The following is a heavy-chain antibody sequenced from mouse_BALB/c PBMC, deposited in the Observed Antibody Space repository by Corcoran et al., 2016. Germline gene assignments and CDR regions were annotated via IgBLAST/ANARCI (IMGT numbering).Heavy chain of an antibody. J-gene: IGHJ4*01. CDR1: GFNIQATY. V-gene: IGHV14-3*02. CDR3: ARSGHGNYAMDY. D-gene: IGHD2-1*01. Sequence: EIRRQQSGAELVKPEASVKLSCSASGFNIQATYLHWVKQRPEQGLEWMGRIDPANGNTKYDPKFQGKATITADTSSNTAYLQLSSLTSEDTAVYYCARSGHGNYAMDYWGQGTSVTVSA. CDR2: IDPANGNT.